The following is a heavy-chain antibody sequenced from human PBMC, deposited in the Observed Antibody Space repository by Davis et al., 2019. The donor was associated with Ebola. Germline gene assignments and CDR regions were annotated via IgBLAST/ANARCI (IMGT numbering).Heavy chain of an antibody. CDR1: GFTFSGSA. CDR2: IRSKANSYAT. Sequence: PGGSLRLSCAASGFTFSGSAMHWVRQASGKGLEWVGRIRSKANSYATAYAASVKGRFTISRDDSKNTAYLQMNSLKTEDTAVYYCTTDGRRQWGNRWGQGTLVTVSS. CDR3: TTDGRRQWGNR. J-gene: IGHJ4*02. V-gene: IGHV3-73*01. D-gene: IGHD3-16*01.